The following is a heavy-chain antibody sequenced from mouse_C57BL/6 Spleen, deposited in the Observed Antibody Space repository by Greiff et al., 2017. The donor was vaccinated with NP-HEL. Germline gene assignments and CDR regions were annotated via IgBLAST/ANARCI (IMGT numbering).Heavy chain of an antibody. CDR3: ARGAYYSNPFDY. CDR2: IGPNSGGT. Sequence: QVQLQQSGAELVKPGASVKLSCKASGYTFTSYWMPWVKPRPGRGLEWIGRIGPNSGGTKYNEKFKSKATLTVDKPSSTAYMQLISLTSEDSAVYYCARGAYYSNPFDYWGQGTTLTVSS. D-gene: IGHD2-5*01. CDR1: GYTFTSYW. J-gene: IGHJ2*01. V-gene: IGHV1-72*01.